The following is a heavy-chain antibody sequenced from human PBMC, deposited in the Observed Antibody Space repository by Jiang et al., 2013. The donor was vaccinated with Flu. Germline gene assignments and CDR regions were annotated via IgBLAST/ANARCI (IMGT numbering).Heavy chain of an antibody. J-gene: IGHJ4*02. D-gene: IGHD6-13*01. CDR2: DDK. V-gene: IGHV2-26*01. CDR3: ARARGGDYSSTWYTFDY. Sequence: DDKRYSTSLRSRLTISKDTSKSQVVLTMTNMDPVDTATYYCARARGGDYSSTWYTFDYWGQGTLVTVSS.